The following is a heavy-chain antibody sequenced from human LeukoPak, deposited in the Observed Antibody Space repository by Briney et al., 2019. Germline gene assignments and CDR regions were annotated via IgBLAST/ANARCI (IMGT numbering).Heavy chain of an antibody. D-gene: IGHD4-17*01. CDR2: INPNSGGT. V-gene: IGHV1-2*02. Sequence: ASVKVSCKASGYTFTGYYIHWVRQAPGQGLEWMGWINPNSGGTNYAQKFQGRVTMTRDTSISTAYMELSRLRSDDTAVYYCARAGMTTVTRKFNWFDPWGQGTLVTVSS. CDR1: GYTFTGYY. CDR3: ARAGMTTVTRKFNWFDP. J-gene: IGHJ5*02.